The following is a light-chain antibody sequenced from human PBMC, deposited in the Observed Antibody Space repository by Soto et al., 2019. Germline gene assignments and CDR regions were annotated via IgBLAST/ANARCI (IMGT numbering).Light chain of an antibody. Sequence: EIRMSQTPASQSSWEGDRVTLACQASQDIRTYVNWYQQKPGKAPKLLIYDASILETGVPSRFSGSGSGTDFTFTISSLQPEDIATYYCQQYENLPVFGQGTRLEI. CDR2: DAS. V-gene: IGKV1-33*01. CDR1: QDIRTY. J-gene: IGKJ5*01. CDR3: QQYENLPV.